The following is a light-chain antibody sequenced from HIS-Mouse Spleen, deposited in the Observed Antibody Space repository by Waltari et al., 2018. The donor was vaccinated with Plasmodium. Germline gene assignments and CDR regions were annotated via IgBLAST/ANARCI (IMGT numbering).Light chain of an antibody. CDR1: SSDVGGYNY. J-gene: IGLJ1*01. V-gene: IGLV2-8*01. Sequence: QSALTQPPSASGSPGQSVTISCTGTSSDVGGYNYVSWYQQPPGKAPKLMMYELSKRPQRVPERFSCSKAGNTASLTVAGLQAEDEADYYCSSYAGSNNYVFGTGTKVTVL. CDR3: SSYAGSNNYV. CDR2: ELS.